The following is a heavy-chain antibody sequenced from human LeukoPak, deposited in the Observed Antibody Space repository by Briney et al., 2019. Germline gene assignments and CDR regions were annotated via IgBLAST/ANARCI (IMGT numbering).Heavy chain of an antibody. Sequence: GGSLRLPCAASGFTFSSYAMHWVRQAPGKGLEWVSVISYDGSNKFYADSVKGRFTISRDNSKNTLYLQMSSLRTEDTAVYYCSRSSSTLWWTFDYWGQGTLVTVSS. CDR3: SRSSSTLWWTFDY. CDR1: GFTFSSYA. D-gene: IGHD2-21*01. CDR2: ISYDGSNK. V-gene: IGHV3-30-3*01. J-gene: IGHJ4*02.